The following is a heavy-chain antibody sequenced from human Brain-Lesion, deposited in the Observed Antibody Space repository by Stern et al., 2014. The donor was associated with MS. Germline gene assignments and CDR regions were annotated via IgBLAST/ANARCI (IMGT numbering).Heavy chain of an antibody. CDR1: GGSVSSTSYA. V-gene: IGHV4-39*01. CDR3: AGEEDIRYCSGGSCTGNWFDP. D-gene: IGHD2-15*01. J-gene: IGHJ5*02. CDR2: IYYSGNT. Sequence: QVQLQESGPGLVKPSETLSLTCTVAGGSVSSTSYAWDWIRQPPGKGLEWIGTIYYSGNTYYSPSLKSRLTISLDTSKNTFSLTLGFVTAADTAVYYCAGEEDIRYCSGGSCTGNWFDPWGQGTLVTVSS.